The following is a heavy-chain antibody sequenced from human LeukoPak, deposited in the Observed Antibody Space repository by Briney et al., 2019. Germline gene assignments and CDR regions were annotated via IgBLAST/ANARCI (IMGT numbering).Heavy chain of an antibody. Sequence: PSETLSLTCNVSGGSISAYYWSWIRQPPGKGLEYMGYIYYSGSTYYNPSFKSRITISVDTSKNQFSLKLSSVTAPDTAVYYCARHYYDSSGYYYFDYWGQGTLVTVSS. J-gene: IGHJ4*02. D-gene: IGHD3-22*01. V-gene: IGHV4-59*08. CDR3: ARHYYDSSGYYYFDY. CDR2: IYYSGST. CDR1: GGSISAYY.